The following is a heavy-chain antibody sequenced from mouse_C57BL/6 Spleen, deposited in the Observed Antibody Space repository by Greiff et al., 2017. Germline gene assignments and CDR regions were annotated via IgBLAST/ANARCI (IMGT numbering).Heavy chain of an antibody. CDR1: GFSLTSYG. CDR3: ARGTAQATFAY. J-gene: IGHJ3*01. CDR2: IWSGGST. V-gene: IGHV2-2*01. Sequence: QVQLKQSGPGLVQPSPSLSISCTASGFSLTSYGVHWVRQSPGKGLEWLGGIWSGGSTDYNAAFISRQSISKDNSKSQVFFKMNSLQADDTAIYYCARGTAQATFAYWGQGTLVTVSA. D-gene: IGHD3-2*02.